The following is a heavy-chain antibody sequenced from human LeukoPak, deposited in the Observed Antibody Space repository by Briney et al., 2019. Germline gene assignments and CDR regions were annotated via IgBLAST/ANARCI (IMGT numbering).Heavy chain of an antibody. D-gene: IGHD3-10*01. Sequence: SETLSLTCTVSGGSISSYYWSWIRQPPGKGLEWIGYIYYSGSTNYNPSLKSRVTISVDTSKNQFSLKLSSVTAADTAVYYCARHPMVRGVNSYYYGMDVWGQGTTVTVSS. J-gene: IGHJ6*02. CDR2: IYYSGST. V-gene: IGHV4-59*08. CDR1: GGSISSYY. CDR3: ARHPMVRGVNSYYYGMDV.